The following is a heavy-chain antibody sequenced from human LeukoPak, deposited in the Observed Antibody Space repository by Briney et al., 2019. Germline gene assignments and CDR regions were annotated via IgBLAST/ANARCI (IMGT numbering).Heavy chain of an antibody. J-gene: IGHJ5*02. CDR2: ISGSGRTS. Sequence: GGSLRLSCAASGFGFSTYAMSWVRQAPGKGLEWVSGISGSGRTSFYADSVKGRFAISRDNSRNTLYLQMNSLRAEDTAVYYCTRGPNCNTTSCFVLGCFDPWGQGTLVTASS. D-gene: IGHD2-2*01. CDR3: TRGPNCNTTSCFVLGCFDP. V-gene: IGHV3-23*01. CDR1: GFGFSTYA.